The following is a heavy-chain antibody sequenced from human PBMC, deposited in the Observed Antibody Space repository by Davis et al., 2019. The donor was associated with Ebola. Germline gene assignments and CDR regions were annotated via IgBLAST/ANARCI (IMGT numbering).Heavy chain of an antibody. CDR3: ARGPSTGNSFTY. J-gene: IGHJ4*02. V-gene: IGHV3-7*01. D-gene: IGHD4-23*01. CDR2: INQDESEK. CDR1: GFTFSHYW. Sequence: GESLKISCAASGFTFSHYWMSWVRQAPGKGPEWVAIINQDESEKYYVDSVKGRFTISRDNDKNSLSLQMNGLRAEDTAVYYCARGPSTGNSFTYWGQGTLVTVSS.